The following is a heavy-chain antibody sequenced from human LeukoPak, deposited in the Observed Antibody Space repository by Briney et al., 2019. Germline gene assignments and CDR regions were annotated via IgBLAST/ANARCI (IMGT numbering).Heavy chain of an antibody. Sequence: SETLSPTCTVSGGSISSSSYYWGWIRQPPGKGLEWIGTIYYSGSTYYNPSLKSRVTISVDTSKNQFSLKLSSVTAADTAVYYCARGPITGTTGDDYWGQGTLVTVSS. CDR1: GGSISSSSYY. D-gene: IGHD1-7*01. CDR3: ARGPITGTTGDDY. CDR2: IYYSGST. V-gene: IGHV4-39*01. J-gene: IGHJ4*02.